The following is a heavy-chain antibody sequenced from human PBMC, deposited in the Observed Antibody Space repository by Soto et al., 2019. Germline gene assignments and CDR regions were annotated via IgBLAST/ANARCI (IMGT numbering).Heavy chain of an antibody. V-gene: IGHV3-9*01. J-gene: IGHJ3*02. CDR1: GFTFDDYA. CDR2: ITWNGVNT. Sequence: EEQLVESGGALVQPGRSLRLSCAASGFTFDDYAMHWVRQVPGKGLECVSFITWNGVNTAYADSIRGRFTISRDNAKNSLYLKMNSLSAEDTAFYYCTRGYCSVGSCAFDIWGQGTMVAVSS. D-gene: IGHD2-15*01. CDR3: TRGYCSVGSCAFDI.